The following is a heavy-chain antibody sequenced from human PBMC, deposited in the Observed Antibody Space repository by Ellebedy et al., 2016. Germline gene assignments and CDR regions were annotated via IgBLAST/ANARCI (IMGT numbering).Heavy chain of an antibody. CDR3: AKDTGPAAIAGAFDY. CDR1: GFTFDDYA. V-gene: IGHV3-9*01. J-gene: IGHJ4*02. Sequence: SLKISCAASGFTFDDYAMHWVRQAPGKGLEWVSGISWNSGSIGYADSVKGRFTISRDNAKNSLYLQMNSLRAEDTALYYCAKDTGPAAIAGAFDYWGQGTLVTVSS. D-gene: IGHD2-2*02. CDR2: ISWNSGSI.